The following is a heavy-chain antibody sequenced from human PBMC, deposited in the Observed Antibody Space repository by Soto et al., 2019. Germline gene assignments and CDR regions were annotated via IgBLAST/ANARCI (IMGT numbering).Heavy chain of an antibody. CDR1: GGSVSGYY. Sequence: SETLSLTCAVYGGSVSGYYWSWIRQPPGKGLEWIGEINHSGSTNYNPSLKSRVTISVDTSKNQFSLKLSSVTAADTAVYYCARGSGDFWSGYSLYFDYWGQGTLVTVSS. V-gene: IGHV4-34*01. J-gene: IGHJ4*02. CDR2: INHSGST. CDR3: ARGSGDFWSGYSLYFDY. D-gene: IGHD3-3*01.